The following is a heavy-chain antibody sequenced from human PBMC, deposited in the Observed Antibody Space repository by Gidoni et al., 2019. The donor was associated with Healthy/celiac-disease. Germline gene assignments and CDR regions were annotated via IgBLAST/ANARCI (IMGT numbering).Heavy chain of an antibody. CDR3: APWPHYYDSSGYSDWFDP. CDR1: GGTFSSYA. CDR2: IIPILGIA. Sequence: QVQLVQSGAEVKKPGSSVKVSCKASGGTFSSYAISWVRQAPGQGLEWMGRIIPILGIANYAQKFQGRVTITADKSTSTAYMELSSLRSEDTAVYYCAPWPHYYDSSGYSDWFDPWGQGTLVTVSS. J-gene: IGHJ5*02. D-gene: IGHD3-22*01. V-gene: IGHV1-69*04.